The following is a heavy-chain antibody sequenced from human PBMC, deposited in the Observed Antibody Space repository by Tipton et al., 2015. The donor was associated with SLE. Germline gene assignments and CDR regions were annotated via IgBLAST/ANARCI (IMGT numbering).Heavy chain of an antibody. D-gene: IGHD6-13*01. Sequence: QSGPEVKKPGASVKVSCKASGYTYTRHGVSWVRQAPGQGLEWMGWISAYNGNTNYAQKLQGRVTMTTDTSTSTAYMELRSLRSDDTAVYYCARVLQQLVNNWFDPWGQGTLVTVSS. J-gene: IGHJ5*02. CDR2: ISAYNGNT. CDR1: GYTYTRHG. V-gene: IGHV1-18*01. CDR3: ARVLQQLVNNWFDP.